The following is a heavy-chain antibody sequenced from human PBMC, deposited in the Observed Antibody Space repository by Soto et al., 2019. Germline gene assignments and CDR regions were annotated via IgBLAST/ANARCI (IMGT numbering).Heavy chain of an antibody. Sequence: SETLSLTCTVSGGSISSNNYYWGWIRQPPGKGLEWIGTIYYSGSTYYNPSLKSRVTMSVDTSKNQFSLKLSSVTAADTAVYYCAREVYYDFWSGHPFDYWGQGTLVTAPQ. CDR2: IYYSGST. J-gene: IGHJ4*02. CDR1: GGSISSNNYY. CDR3: AREVYYDFWSGHPFDY. D-gene: IGHD3-3*01. V-gene: IGHV4-39*02.